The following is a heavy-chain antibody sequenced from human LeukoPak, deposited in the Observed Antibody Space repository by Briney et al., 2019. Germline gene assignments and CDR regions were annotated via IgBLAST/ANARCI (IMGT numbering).Heavy chain of an antibody. Sequence: PGGSLRLSCAASGFTFSYYWMSWVRQAPGKGLEWVTNLKEDGSENYSVDSVKGRFTISRDNAKNTLYLQMNSLRAEDTAMYYCANSRPFGVWGYYMDVWGKGTTVTVSS. CDR3: ANSRPFGVWGYYMDV. CDR2: LKEDGSEN. V-gene: IGHV3-7*01. D-gene: IGHD3-10*01. J-gene: IGHJ6*03. CDR1: GFTFSYYW.